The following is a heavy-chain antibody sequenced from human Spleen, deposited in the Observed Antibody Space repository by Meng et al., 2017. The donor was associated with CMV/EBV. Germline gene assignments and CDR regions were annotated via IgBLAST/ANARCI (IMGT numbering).Heavy chain of an antibody. D-gene: IGHD1-26*01. Sequence: SYWMHWVRRAPGKGLVRVSRIYSDGSRTSYADSVKGRFSISRDNAKNTLFLQMNSLRAADTAVYYCARSTRYTDDVIFLHGCGIDYWGQGTLVTVSS. CDR2: IYSDGSRT. CDR1: SYW. V-gene: IGHV3-74*01. J-gene: IGHJ4*02. CDR3: ARSTRYTDDVIFLHGCGIDY.